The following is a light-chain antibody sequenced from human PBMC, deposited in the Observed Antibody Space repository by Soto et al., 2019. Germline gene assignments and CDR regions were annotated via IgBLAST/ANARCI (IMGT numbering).Light chain of an antibody. CDR3: QKHKDYPLP. CDR2: AAS. CDR1: HDISSY. J-gene: IGKJ5*01. V-gene: IGKV1-9*01. Sequence: DIQLTQSQSFLSASVGDRVTITCRASHDISSYLPWYQQKPGKAPTVLISAASTLQGWVPARFSGSGSGTEFPLTICSLQSEDCASYYCQKHKDYPLPFGRGTRLEIK.